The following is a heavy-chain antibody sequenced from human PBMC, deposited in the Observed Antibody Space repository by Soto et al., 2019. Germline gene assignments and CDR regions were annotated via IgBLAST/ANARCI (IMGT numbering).Heavy chain of an antibody. J-gene: IGHJ6*02. CDR3: ARDRVFSGLDYSYYYGMDV. Sequence: SSETLSLTCTVSGGSISSYYWSWIRQPPGKGLEWIGYIYYSGSTNYNPSLKSRVTISVDTSKNQFSLKLSSVTAADTAVYYCARDRVFSGLDYSYYYGMDVWGQGTTVTVSS. V-gene: IGHV4-59*01. CDR2: IYYSGST. CDR1: GGSISSYY. D-gene: IGHD6-25*01.